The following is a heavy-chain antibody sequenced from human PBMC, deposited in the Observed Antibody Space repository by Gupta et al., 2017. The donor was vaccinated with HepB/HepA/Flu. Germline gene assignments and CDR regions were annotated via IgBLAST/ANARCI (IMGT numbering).Heavy chain of an antibody. D-gene: IGHD3-22*01. CDR2: ISSSGSTI. CDR1: GCTFSSYE. J-gene: IGHJ3*02. Sequence: EVQLVESGGGLVQPGGSLRLSCAASGCTFSSYEMTWVRQAPGKGLEWVSYISSSGSTIYYADSVKGRFTISRDNAKNSLYLQMNSLRAEDTAVYYCARESPKIQDYYDSSGYYYVNDAFDIWGQGTMVTVSS. V-gene: IGHV3-48*03. CDR3: ARESPKIQDYYDSSGYYYVNDAFDI.